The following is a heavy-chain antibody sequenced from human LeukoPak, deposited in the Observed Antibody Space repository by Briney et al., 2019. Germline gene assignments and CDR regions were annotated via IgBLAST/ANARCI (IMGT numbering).Heavy chain of an antibody. CDR1: GGSFSGYY. J-gene: IGHJ6*03. V-gene: IGHV4-34*01. Sequence: SETLSLTCAVYGGSFSGYYWSWIRQPPGKGLEWIGEINHSGSTNYNPSLKSRVTISVDTSKNQFSLKLSSVTAADTAVYYCARSRPGKDYYYVDVWGKGTTVTVSS. CDR2: INHSGST. CDR3: ARSRPGKDYYYVDV. D-gene: IGHD4-23*01.